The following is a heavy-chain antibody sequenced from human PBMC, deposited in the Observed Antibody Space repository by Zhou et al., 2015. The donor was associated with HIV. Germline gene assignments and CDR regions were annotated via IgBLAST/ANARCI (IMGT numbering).Heavy chain of an antibody. V-gene: IGHV1-69*08. Sequence: QVQLVQSGAEVKKPGSSVKVSCKASGGTFSSYTISWVRQAPGQGLEWMGRIIPILGIANYAQKFQGRVTITADKSTSTAYMELSSLRSEDTAVYYCARDRPTFGMATIGAFDIWGQGTMVTVSS. D-gene: IGHD5-24*01. CDR2: IIPILGIA. CDR3: ARDRPTFGMATIGAFDI. CDR1: GGTFSSYT. J-gene: IGHJ3*02.